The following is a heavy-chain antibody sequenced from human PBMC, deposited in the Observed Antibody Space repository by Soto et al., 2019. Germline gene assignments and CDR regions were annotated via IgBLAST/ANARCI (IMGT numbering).Heavy chain of an antibody. D-gene: IGHD2-15*01. Sequence: GSLRLSCAASGFTFDDYTMHWVRQAPGKGLEWVSLISWDGGSTYYADSVKGRFTISRDNSKNSLYLQMNSLRTEDTALYYCAKGFGRYCSGGSCFGLGDAFDIWGQGTMVTVSS. CDR3: AKGFGRYCSGGSCFGLGDAFDI. CDR1: GFTFDDYT. V-gene: IGHV3-43*01. CDR2: ISWDGGST. J-gene: IGHJ3*02.